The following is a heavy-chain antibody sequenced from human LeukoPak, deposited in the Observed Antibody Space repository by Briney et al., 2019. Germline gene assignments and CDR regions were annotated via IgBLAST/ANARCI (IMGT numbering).Heavy chain of an antibody. V-gene: IGHV3-23*01. D-gene: IGHD6-19*01. CDR2: ISGSGGTT. J-gene: IGHJ4*02. CDR1: GFTFSGYY. CDR3: AKESGRIAVAGFAFDY. Sequence: GGSLRLSCAASGFTFSGYYMTWVRQAPGKGLEWVSAISGSGGTTYFADSVKGRFTIPRDNSRDTLYLQMNSLRAEDTAVYYCAKESGRIAVAGFAFDYWGQGTLVTVSS.